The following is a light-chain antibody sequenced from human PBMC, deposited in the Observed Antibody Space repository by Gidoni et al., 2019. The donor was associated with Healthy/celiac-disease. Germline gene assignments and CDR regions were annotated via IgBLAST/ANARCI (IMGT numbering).Light chain of an antibody. CDR1: SGSIASNY. CDR2: EDN. J-gene: IGLJ3*02. Sequence: FMLTQPHSVSESPGKTVTISCTGSSGSIASNYVQWYQQRPGSAPTTVIYEDNQRPSGVPDRFSGSIDSSSNSASLTISGLKTEDEADYYCQSYDSSNHRVFGGGTKLTV. V-gene: IGLV6-57*02. CDR3: QSYDSSNHRV.